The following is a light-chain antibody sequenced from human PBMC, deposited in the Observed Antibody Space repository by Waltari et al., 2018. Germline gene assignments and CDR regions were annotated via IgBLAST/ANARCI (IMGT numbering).Light chain of an antibody. CDR2: DVS. CDR3: SSYTSSSTLNV. Sequence: QSALTQPASVSGSPGQSLPISCTRTSSDVGGYHYVSWYQQHPGKAPNLMIYDVSNRPSGVSNRFSGSKSGNTASLTISGLQAEDEADYYCSSYTSSSTLNVFGSGTKVTVL. V-gene: IGLV2-14*03. CDR1: SSDVGGYHY. J-gene: IGLJ6*01.